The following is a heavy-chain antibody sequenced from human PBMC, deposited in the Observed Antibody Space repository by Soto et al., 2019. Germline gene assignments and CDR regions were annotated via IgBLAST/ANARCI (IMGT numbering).Heavy chain of an antibody. Sequence: GGSLRLSCAASGFTFSSYAMSWVRQAPGKGLEWVSAISGSGNSPYYADSVKGRFTISRDNSKNTLYLQMNSLRAEDTAIYYCAKEGYYDTSGYFPFDYWGQGTLVTVSS. D-gene: IGHD3-22*01. V-gene: IGHV3-23*01. J-gene: IGHJ4*02. CDR1: GFTFSSYA. CDR3: AKEGYYDTSGYFPFDY. CDR2: ISGSGNSP.